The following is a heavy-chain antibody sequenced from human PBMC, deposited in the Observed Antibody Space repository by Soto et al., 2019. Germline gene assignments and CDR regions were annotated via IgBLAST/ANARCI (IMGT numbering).Heavy chain of an antibody. CDR1: GGSISSNNW. Sequence: PSETLSLTCAVSGGSISSNNWWSWVRQPPGKGLEWIGEIFHSGSTHYSPSLKSRVTISVDKSKNQFSLKLTSVTAADTAVYYCARVYSGSYSDYWGQGNLVTVSS. D-gene: IGHD1-26*01. J-gene: IGHJ4*02. V-gene: IGHV4-4*02. CDR2: IFHSGST. CDR3: ARVYSGSYSDY.